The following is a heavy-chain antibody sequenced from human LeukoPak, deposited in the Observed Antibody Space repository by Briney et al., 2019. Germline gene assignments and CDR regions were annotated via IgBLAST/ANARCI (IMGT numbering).Heavy chain of an antibody. D-gene: IGHD4-23*01. CDR3: ARAPSTVVTRYFQH. CDR1: GGSFSGYY. Sequence: PSETLSLTCAVYGGSFSGYYWSWIRQPPGKGLEWIGEINHSGSTNYNPSLKSRVTISVDTSKNQFSLKLSSVTAADTAVYYCARAPSTVVTRYFQHWGQGTLVTVSS. CDR2: INHSGST. J-gene: IGHJ1*01. V-gene: IGHV4-34*01.